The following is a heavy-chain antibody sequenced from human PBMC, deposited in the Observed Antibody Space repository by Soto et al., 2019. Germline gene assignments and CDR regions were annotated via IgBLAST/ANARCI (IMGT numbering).Heavy chain of an antibody. J-gene: IGHJ3*02. D-gene: IGHD3-10*01. Sequence: ASVKVSCKASGGTFSSYAISWVRQAPGQGLEWMGGIIPIFGTANYAQKFQGRVTITADESTSTAYMGLSSLRSEDTAVYYCARDTATYYYGSGSYGDAFDIWGQGTMVTVSS. V-gene: IGHV1-69*13. CDR1: GGTFSSYA. CDR3: ARDTATYYYGSGSYGDAFDI. CDR2: IIPIFGTA.